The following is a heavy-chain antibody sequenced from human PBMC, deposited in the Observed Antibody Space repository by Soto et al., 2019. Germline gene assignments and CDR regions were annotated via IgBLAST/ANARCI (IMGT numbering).Heavy chain of an antibody. CDR3: ARENYYYGMDV. J-gene: IGHJ6*02. CDR1: GFTVSTDW. V-gene: IGHV3-66*01. Sequence: EVQLVESGGGLVQPGGSLRLSCAASGFTVSTDWMYWVRQAPGKGLEWVSVIRSGGNTYYADSVEGRFTISRDNSKNTVYLQMNSLRAEDTAVYYCARENYYYGMDVWGQGTTVTVSS. CDR2: IRSGGNT.